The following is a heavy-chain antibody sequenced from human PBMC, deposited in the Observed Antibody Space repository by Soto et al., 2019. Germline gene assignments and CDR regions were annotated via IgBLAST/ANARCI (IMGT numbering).Heavy chain of an antibody. CDR2: IIPIFGTA. D-gene: IGHD4-17*01. V-gene: IGHV1-69*13. CDR3: ARVDYTVTLHYFDY. J-gene: IGHJ4*02. CDR1: GGTFSSYA. Sequence: AASVKVSCKASGGTFSSYAISWVRQAPGQGLEWMGGIIPIFGTANYAQKFQGRVTITADESTSTAYMELSSLRSEDTAVYYCARVDYTVTLHYFDYWGQGTLVTVSA.